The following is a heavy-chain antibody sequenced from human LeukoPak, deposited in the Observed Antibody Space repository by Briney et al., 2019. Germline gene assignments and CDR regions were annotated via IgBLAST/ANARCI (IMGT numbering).Heavy chain of an antibody. CDR2: ISGSGGSK. CDR1: GFTFSSYG. V-gene: IGHV3-23*01. Sequence: PGGTLRLSCAASGFTFSSYGMSWVRQAPGKGLEWVSGISGSGGSKYYADSVKGRFTISRDNAENSLYLQMNSLRAEDTAVYYCARDLHSGSYEDAFDIWGQGTMVTVSS. CDR3: ARDLHSGSYEDAFDI. D-gene: IGHD1-26*01. J-gene: IGHJ3*02.